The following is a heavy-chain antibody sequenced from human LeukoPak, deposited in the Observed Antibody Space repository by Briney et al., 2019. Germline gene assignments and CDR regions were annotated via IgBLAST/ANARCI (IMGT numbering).Heavy chain of an antibody. Sequence: GGSLRLSCAASGFTFSSYAMSWVRQAPGKGLEWVSAISGSGGSTYYADSVKGRFTISRDNGKNTLFLQMNSLRAEDAAVYYCVRGNDYGGPHYWGQGTLVTVSS. CDR2: ISGSGGST. J-gene: IGHJ4*02. CDR3: VRGNDYGGPHY. V-gene: IGHV3-23*01. CDR1: GFTFSSYA. D-gene: IGHD4-23*01.